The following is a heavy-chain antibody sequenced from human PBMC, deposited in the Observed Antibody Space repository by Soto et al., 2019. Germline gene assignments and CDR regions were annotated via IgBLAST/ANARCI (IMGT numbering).Heavy chain of an antibody. Sequence: ASVKVSCKASGYDFSDHYIHWVRQAPGQGLEWMGIISPDGGSTKYSQKFQARITMTRDTSTSTVYMELSSLRSEDTAVYYCARAPRGGVIIVITSAQIDYWGQGTMVTVSS. J-gene: IGHJ4*02. CDR1: GYDFSDHY. CDR2: ISPDGGST. V-gene: IGHV1-46*01. CDR3: ARAPRGGVIIVITSAQIDY. D-gene: IGHD3-10*01.